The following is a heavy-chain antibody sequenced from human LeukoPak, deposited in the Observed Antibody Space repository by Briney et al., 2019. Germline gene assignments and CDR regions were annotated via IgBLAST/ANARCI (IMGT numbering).Heavy chain of an antibody. CDR3: AIAFCGGDCYSDYYGMDV. CDR1: GGTFSSYA. V-gene: IGHV1-69*04. CDR2: IIPILGIA. D-gene: IGHD2-21*02. J-gene: IGHJ6*02. Sequence: GASVKVSCKASGGTFSSYAISWVRQAPGQGLEWMGRIIPILGIANYAQKFQGRVTITADKSTSTAYMELSSLRSEDTAVYYCAIAFCGGDCYSDYYGMDVWGQGTTVTVSS.